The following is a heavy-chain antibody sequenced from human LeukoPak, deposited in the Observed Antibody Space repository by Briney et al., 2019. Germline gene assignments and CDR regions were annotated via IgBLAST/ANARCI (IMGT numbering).Heavy chain of an antibody. J-gene: IGHJ4*02. V-gene: IGHV4-59*01. Sequence: PPETLSLTCTVSGGSISSYYWSWIRQPPGKGLEWIGYIYYSGSTNYNPSLKSRVTISVDTSKNQFSLKLSSVTAADTAVYYCARASGWYVFDYWGQGTLVTVSS. CDR1: GGSISSYY. CDR3: ARASGWYVFDY. D-gene: IGHD6-13*01. CDR2: IYYSGST.